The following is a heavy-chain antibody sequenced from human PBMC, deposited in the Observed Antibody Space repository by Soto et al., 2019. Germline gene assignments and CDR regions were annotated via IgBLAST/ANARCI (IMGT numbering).Heavy chain of an antibody. CDR3: AKDPRIGIAVAGVFDY. CDR1: GGSISSGGYS. Sequence: SETLSLTCAVSGGSISSGGYSWGWIRQPPGKGLEWIGYMYHSGSTYYNPSLKSRVTISIDRSKNQFSLKLSSVTAEDTAVYYCAKDPRIGIAVAGVFDYWGQGTLVTVSS. CDR2: MYHSGST. V-gene: IGHV4-30-2*01. J-gene: IGHJ4*02. D-gene: IGHD6-19*01.